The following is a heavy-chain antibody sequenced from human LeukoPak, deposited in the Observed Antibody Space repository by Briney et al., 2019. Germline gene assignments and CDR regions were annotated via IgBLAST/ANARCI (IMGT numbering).Heavy chain of an antibody. CDR3: AKVGVNYDFWSGQRPDYYYMDV. D-gene: IGHD3-3*01. CDR2: ISSSSDYI. J-gene: IGHJ6*03. V-gene: IGHV3-21*04. CDR1: GFTFNNYI. Sequence: PGGSLRLSCAASGFTFNNYIMNWVRQAPGKGLEWVSSISSSSDYIYYADSVKGRFTISRDNSKNTLYLQMNSLRAEDTAVYYCAKVGVNYDFWSGQRPDYYYMDVWGKGTTVTVSS.